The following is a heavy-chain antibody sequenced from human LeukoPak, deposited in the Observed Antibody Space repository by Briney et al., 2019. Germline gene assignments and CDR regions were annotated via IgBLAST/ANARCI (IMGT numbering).Heavy chain of an antibody. J-gene: IGHJ6*03. V-gene: IGHV4-34*01. Sequence: SETLSLTCAVYGGSFSGYYWSWIRQSPGKGLEWIGETYHSGSTNYNSSLKSRVTISLDTSKNQFSLKLSSVTAADTAVYYCAKTRYSSSWAYYYYYMDVWGKGTTVTISS. CDR2: TYHSGST. CDR3: AKTRYSSSWAYYYYYMDV. CDR1: GGSFSGYY. D-gene: IGHD6-13*01.